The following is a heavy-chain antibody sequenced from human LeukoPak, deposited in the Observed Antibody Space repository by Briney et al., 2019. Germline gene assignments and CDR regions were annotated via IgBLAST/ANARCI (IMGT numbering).Heavy chain of an antibody. V-gene: IGHV4-59*01. Sequence: SETLSLTCTVSGGSISSYYWSWIRQPPGKGLEWIGYIYYSGSTNYNPSLKSRVTISVDTSKNQLSLKLSSVTAADTAVYYCARERADYDILTGYYFNAFDIWGQGTMVTVSS. D-gene: IGHD3-9*01. J-gene: IGHJ3*02. CDR2: IYYSGST. CDR3: ARERADYDILTGYYFNAFDI. CDR1: GGSISSYY.